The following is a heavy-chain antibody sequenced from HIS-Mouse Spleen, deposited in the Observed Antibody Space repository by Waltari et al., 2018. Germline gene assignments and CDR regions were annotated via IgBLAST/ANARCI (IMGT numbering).Heavy chain of an antibody. CDR3: ARDSRDRMFDY. CDR1: GFTFRSYA. Sequence: QVQLVESGGGVVQPGRSLRLSCGESGFTFRSYAMHWVRQAPGKGLEWVAVIWYEGSNKYYADSVKGRFTISRDNSKNTLYLQMNSLRAEDTAVYYCARDSRDRMFDYWGQGTLVTVSS. D-gene: IGHD2-2*01. V-gene: IGHV3-33*01. CDR2: IWYEGSNK. J-gene: IGHJ4*02.